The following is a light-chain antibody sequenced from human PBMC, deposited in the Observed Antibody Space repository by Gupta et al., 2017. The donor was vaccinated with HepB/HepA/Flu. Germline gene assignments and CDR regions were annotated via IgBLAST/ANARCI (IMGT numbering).Light chain of an antibody. Sequence: DLQVTQSLSSLCASVGDRVTITCRASQSISSYLNWYQQKPGKAPKLLIYAASSLQSGVPSRFSGSGSGTDFTLTISSLQPEDFATYYCQQSYSTLRTFGQGTKVEIK. CDR2: AAS. CDR3: QQSYSTLRT. J-gene: IGKJ1*01. V-gene: IGKV1-39*01. CDR1: QSISSY.